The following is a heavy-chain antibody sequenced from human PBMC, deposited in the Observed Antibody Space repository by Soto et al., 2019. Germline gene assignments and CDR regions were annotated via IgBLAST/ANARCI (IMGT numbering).Heavy chain of an antibody. V-gene: IGHV1-46*01. D-gene: IGHD2-21*02. CDR3: ARVKSGGDSVGNAFDI. CDR1: GYTFTTYY. CDR2: INPSGGST. Sequence: ASVKVSCKASGYTFTTYYMHWVRQAPGQGLEWMGIINPSGGSTSYAQKFQGRVTMTRDRSTTTVYMELSSLRSEDTAVYYCARVKSGGDSVGNAFDIWGQGTTVTVSS. J-gene: IGHJ3*02.